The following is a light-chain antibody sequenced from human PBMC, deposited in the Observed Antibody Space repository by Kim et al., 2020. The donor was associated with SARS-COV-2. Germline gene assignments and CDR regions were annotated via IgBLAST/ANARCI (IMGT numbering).Light chain of an antibody. Sequence: EIVLTQSPATLSLSPGERATLSCRASQSISTYLAWYQQKPGQAPRLLIYDASNRATGIPARFTGSGSGTDFTLTISSLEPEDFAVYYCQQHINWPFTFGQGTRLEIK. CDR1: QSISTY. J-gene: IGKJ5*01. CDR2: DAS. CDR3: QQHINWPFT. V-gene: IGKV3-11*01.